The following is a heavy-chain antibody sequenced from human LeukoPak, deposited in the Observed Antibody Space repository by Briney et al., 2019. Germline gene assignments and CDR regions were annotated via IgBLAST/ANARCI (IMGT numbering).Heavy chain of an antibody. Sequence: GGSLRLSCAVSGFTVSTNYMSWVRQAPGKGLEWVSVIYSGGSTYYADSVKGRFTISRDTSKNTVYLQLNSLRAEDTAVYYCARDLMTTVGNWFDPWGQGTLVTVSS. CDR3: ARDLMTTVGNWFDP. D-gene: IGHD4-23*01. J-gene: IGHJ5*02. V-gene: IGHV3-66*01. CDR1: GFTVSTNY. CDR2: IYSGGST.